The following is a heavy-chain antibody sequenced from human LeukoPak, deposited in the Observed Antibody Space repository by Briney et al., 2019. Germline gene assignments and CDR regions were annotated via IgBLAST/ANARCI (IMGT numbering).Heavy chain of an antibody. V-gene: IGHV4-34*01. D-gene: IGHD3-10*01. Sequence: SETLSLTCAVYGGSFSGYYWSWIRQPPGKGLEWIGEINHSGSTRYNPSLRSRVTISVDTSKNQFSLTLSSVTAADTAVYYCATGRDYYPSGAFDIWGQGTMVTVSS. CDR2: INHSGST. J-gene: IGHJ3*02. CDR3: ATGRDYYPSGAFDI. CDR1: GGSFSGYY.